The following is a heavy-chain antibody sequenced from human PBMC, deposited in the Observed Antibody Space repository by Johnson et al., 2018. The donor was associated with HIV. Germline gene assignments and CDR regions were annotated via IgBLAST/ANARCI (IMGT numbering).Heavy chain of an antibody. Sequence: QVQLVESGGGVVQPGRSLRLSCAASGFTFSSYAMHWVRQAPGKGLEWVAVISYDGSNKYYADYVKGRFTISRDNSKNTLYLQMNSLRAEDTAVYYCARDEITMIVVAGDAFDIWGQGTMVTVSS. CDR1: GFTFSSYA. CDR3: ARDEITMIVVAGDAFDI. CDR2: ISYDGSNK. D-gene: IGHD3-22*01. J-gene: IGHJ3*02. V-gene: IGHV3-30-3*01.